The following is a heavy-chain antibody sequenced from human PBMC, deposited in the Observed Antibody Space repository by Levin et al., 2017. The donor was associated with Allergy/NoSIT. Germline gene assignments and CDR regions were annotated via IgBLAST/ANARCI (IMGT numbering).Heavy chain of an antibody. Sequence: QPGGSLRLSCAASGFTLRNYGMCWVRQAPGKGLEWLSGLSGSSPFYADSVKGRSTISRDDSKNTLYLQMMYLRAEDTAIYYCAPLYSDHFDVWGQGTVVTVSS. D-gene: IGHD2-21*01. CDR2: LSGSSP. V-gene: IGHV3-23*01. CDR3: APLYSDHFDV. CDR1: GFTLRNYG. J-gene: IGHJ3*01.